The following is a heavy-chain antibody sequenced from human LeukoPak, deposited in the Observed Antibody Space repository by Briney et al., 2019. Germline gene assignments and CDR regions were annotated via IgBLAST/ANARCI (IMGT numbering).Heavy chain of an antibody. J-gene: IGHJ4*02. CDR3: ARGPPNGHDDSSGYYVPACFDN. D-gene: IGHD3-22*01. Sequence: SQTLSLTCTVSGGSISSGSYYWSWIRQPAGKGLEWIGRIYTSGSTNYNPSLKSRVTISVDTSKNQFSLKLRSVTAADTAVYYCARGPPNGHDDSSGYYVPACFDNWGQGTLVTVSS. V-gene: IGHV4-61*02. CDR2: IYTSGST. CDR1: GGSISSGSYY.